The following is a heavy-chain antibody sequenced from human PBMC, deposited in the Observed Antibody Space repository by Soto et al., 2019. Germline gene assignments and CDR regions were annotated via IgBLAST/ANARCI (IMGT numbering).Heavy chain of an antibody. V-gene: IGHV1-69*13. CDR2: IIPIFGTA. D-gene: IGHD6-13*01. J-gene: IGHJ6*02. CDR1: GGTFSSYA. CDR3: ARRPPLAAAGGPRYGMDV. Sequence: SVKVSCKTSGGTFSSYAISWVRQAPGQGLEWMGGIIPIFGTANYAQKFQGRVTITADESTSTSYMELSSLRSEDTAVYYCARRPPLAAAGGPRYGMDVWGQGTTVTVSS.